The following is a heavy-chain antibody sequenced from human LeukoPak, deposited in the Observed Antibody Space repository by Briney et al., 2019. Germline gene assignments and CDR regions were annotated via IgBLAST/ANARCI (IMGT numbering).Heavy chain of an antibody. V-gene: IGHV3-9*01. Sequence: GGSLTLSCAASGFTFDDYAMHWVRHAPGKGLEWVSGISWNSGSIGYADSVKGRFTISRDNAKNSLYLQMNSLRAEDTALYYCAKDMLPYSSGWCDYWGQGTLVTVSS. J-gene: IGHJ4*02. D-gene: IGHD6-19*01. CDR2: ISWNSGSI. CDR3: AKDMLPYSSGWCDY. CDR1: GFTFDDYA.